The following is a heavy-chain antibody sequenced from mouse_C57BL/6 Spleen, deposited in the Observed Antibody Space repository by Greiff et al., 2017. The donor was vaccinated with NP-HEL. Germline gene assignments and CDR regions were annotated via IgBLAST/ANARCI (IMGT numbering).Heavy chain of an antibody. V-gene: IGHV1-42*01. CDR1: GYSFTGYY. J-gene: IGHJ2*01. CDR2: INPSTGGT. CDR3: ARNLAFDY. Sequence: VQLQQSGPELVKPGASVKISCKASGYSFTGYYMNWVKQSPEKSLEWIGEINPSTGGTTYNQKFKAKATLTVDKSSSTAYMQLKSLTSEDSAVYYCARNLAFDYWGQGTTLTVSS.